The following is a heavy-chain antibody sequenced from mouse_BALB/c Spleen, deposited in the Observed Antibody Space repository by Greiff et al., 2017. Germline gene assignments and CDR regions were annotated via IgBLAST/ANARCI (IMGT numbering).Heavy chain of an antibody. V-gene: IGHV2-5-1*01. CDR2: IWRGGST. CDR3: ANYGNYVRDAMDY. J-gene: IGHJ4*01. Sequence: VKLVESGPSLVQPSQSLSITCTVSGFSLTSYGVHWVRQSPGKGLEWLGVIWRGGSTDYNAAFMSRLSITKDNSKSQVFFKMNSLQADDTAIYYCANYGNYVRDAMDYWGQGTSVTVSS. D-gene: IGHD2-1*01. CDR1: GFSLTSYG.